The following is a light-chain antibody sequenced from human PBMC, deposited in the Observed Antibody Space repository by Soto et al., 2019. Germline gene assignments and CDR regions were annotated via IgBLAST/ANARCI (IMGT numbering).Light chain of an antibody. V-gene: IGLV2-14*01. J-gene: IGLJ1*01. Sequence: QSVLTQPASVSGSPGQSITISCTGTSSDVGAYKYVSWYQQHPGKAPKLMIYEVSNRPSGVSNRFSGSKSGNTASVTISGLQAEDEADYYCSLYTSTNTQVFGTGTKVTVL. CDR2: EVS. CDR1: SSDVGAYKY. CDR3: SLYTSTNTQV.